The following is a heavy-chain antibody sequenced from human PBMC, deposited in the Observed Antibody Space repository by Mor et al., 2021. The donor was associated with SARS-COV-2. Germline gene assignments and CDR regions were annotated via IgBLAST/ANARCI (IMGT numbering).Heavy chain of an antibody. Sequence: TTYTQTFQGRVTMTRDTSTSTVYMELSSLRSEDTAVYYCARLFSVTNNWFDPWGQGTLVTVSS. D-gene: IGHD3-10*02. CDR2: T. CDR3: ARLFSVTNNWFDP. V-gene: IGHV1-46*01. J-gene: IGHJ5*02.